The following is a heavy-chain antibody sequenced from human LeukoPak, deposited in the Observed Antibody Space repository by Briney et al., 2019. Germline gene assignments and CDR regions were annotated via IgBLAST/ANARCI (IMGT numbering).Heavy chain of an antibody. CDR2: INPGGSST. J-gene: IGHJ4*02. V-gene: IGHV3-74*01. CDR3: ARSNQADDY. Sequence: GGSLRLSCAASGFTFSIYWMHWVRQVPGKGLVWVPRINPGGSSTAYADSVKGRFTISRDNAKNTLYLQMDSLRAEDTAIYYCARSNQADDYWGQGTLVTVSS. D-gene: IGHD1-14*01. CDR1: GFTFSIYW.